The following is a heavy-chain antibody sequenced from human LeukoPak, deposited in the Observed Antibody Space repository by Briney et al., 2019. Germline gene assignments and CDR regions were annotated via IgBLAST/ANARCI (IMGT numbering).Heavy chain of an antibody. Sequence: GGSLRLSCAASGFTFSTYAMDWVRQAPGKGLEWVAVISYDGSNKYYADSVKGRFTISRDKSKNTLYLQMNSLRTEDTAVYYCAIDESGSYSFDYWGQGTLVTVSS. J-gene: IGHJ4*02. CDR1: GFTFSTYA. CDR3: AIDESGSYSFDY. V-gene: IGHV3-30-3*01. D-gene: IGHD1-26*01. CDR2: ISYDGSNK.